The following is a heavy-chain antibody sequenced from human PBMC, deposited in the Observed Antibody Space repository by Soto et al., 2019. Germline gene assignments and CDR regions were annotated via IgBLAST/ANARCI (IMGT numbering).Heavy chain of an antibody. CDR2: ISYSGST. CDR1: GGSISSNY. D-gene: IGHD3-22*01. CDR3: ARLVPDRFYSSGFQEYFQD. Sequence: SETLSLTCSVSGGSISSNYWTWIRQPPGKGLEWIGYISYSGSTNYNASLKSRVTISVDTSKNQFSLNLRSVTAADTAVYYCARLVPDRFYSSGFQEYFQDWGQGTLVTVS. J-gene: IGHJ1*01. V-gene: IGHV4-59*08.